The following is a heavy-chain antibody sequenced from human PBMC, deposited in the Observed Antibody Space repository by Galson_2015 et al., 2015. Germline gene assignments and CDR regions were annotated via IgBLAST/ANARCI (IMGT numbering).Heavy chain of an antibody. D-gene: IGHD3-3*01. V-gene: IGHV3-21*01. CDR2: ISSTTTYI. CDR3: ARQILDYDFWSGYYPTNFDY. Sequence: SLRLSCAASEFTFSSYSMSWVRQAPGKGLEWVSSISSTTTYIYYADSVKGRFTISRDNAKNSLYLQMNSLGAEDTAVYYCARQILDYDFWSGYYPTNFDYWGQGTLGTVSS. J-gene: IGHJ4*02. CDR1: EFTFSSYS.